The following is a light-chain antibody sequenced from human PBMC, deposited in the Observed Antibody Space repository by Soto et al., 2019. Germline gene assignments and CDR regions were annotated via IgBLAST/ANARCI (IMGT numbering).Light chain of an antibody. CDR2: ENN. CDR3: QSYDSSLSGYV. CDR1: SSNIGAGYE. V-gene: IGLV1-40*01. Sequence: QSVLTQPPSVSEAPGQRVTIPCTGSSSNIGAGYEAHWYQQVPGTAPKLLIYENNNRPSGVPDRFSGSKSGTSVSLAITGLQAEDEAEYYCQSYDSSLSGYVFGTGTKLTVL. J-gene: IGLJ1*01.